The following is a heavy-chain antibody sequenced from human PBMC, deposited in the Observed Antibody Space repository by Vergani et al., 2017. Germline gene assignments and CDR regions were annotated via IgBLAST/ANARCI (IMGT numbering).Heavy chain of an antibody. CDR2: IDHTGRP. CDR3: ARVNTETNGHLYYYYYMDV. D-gene: IGHD4-11*01. V-gene: IGHV4-34*01. J-gene: IGHJ6*03. Sequence: QVQLQQWGGGLLKPSETLSLTCVVHGGSFTSYHWRWIRQSPGEGLEWVGDIDHTGRPDYNPSLKSRLTISVAKSRNQFSLTLNSVTATDTAIYFCARVNTETNGHLYYYYYMDVWGQGTAVTVS. CDR1: GGSFTSYH.